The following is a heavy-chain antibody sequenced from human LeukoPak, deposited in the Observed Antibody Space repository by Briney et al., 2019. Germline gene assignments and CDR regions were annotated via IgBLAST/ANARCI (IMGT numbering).Heavy chain of an antibody. J-gene: IGHJ4*02. Sequence: ASVKVSCKASGYTFTSYYMHWVRQAPGQGLEWMGIINPSGGSTSYAQKFQGRVTMTTDTSTSTAYMELRSLRSDDTAVYYCARESPDFAGYFDYWGQGTLVTVSS. CDR1: GYTFTSYY. V-gene: IGHV1-46*01. CDR3: ARESPDFAGYFDY. CDR2: INPSGGST. D-gene: IGHD3-3*01.